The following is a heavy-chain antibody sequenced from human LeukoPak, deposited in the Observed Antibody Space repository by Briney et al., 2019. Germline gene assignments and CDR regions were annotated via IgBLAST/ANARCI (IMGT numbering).Heavy chain of an antibody. Sequence: SETLSLTCTVSGGSISSYYWSWIRQPPGKGLEWIGYIYYSGSTNYNPSLKSRVTISVDTSKNQFSLKLSSVTAADTAVYYCARGRGEGYSRGSGWPNYYYYMDVWGKGTTVTVSS. CDR2: IYYSGST. J-gene: IGHJ6*03. V-gene: IGHV4-59*01. CDR1: GGSISSYY. D-gene: IGHD6-19*01. CDR3: ARGRGEGYSRGSGWPNYYYYMDV.